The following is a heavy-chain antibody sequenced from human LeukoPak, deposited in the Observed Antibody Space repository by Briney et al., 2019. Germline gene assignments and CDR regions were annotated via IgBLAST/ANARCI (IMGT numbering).Heavy chain of an antibody. V-gene: IGHV3-21*01. J-gene: IGHJ5*02. CDR2: ISSSSSYI. CDR1: GFTFNSYN. D-gene: IGHD3-10*01. CDR3: ARGTTYPQPGEDWFDP. Sequence: PGGSLRLSCAASGFTFNSYNMNWVRQAPGKGLEWVSSISSSSSYIYYADSVKGRFTISRDNAKNSLYLQMNSLRAEDTAVYYCARGTTYPQPGEDWFDPWGQGTLVTVSS.